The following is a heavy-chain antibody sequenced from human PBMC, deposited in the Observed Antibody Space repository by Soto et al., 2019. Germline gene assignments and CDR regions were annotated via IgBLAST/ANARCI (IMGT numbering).Heavy chain of an antibody. Sequence: HPGGSLRLSCEASGFTFCNYALHGVRQAPGKGLEWVAVISDGGSNKYYADSVKGRFTISRDNSKNTLYLQMNSLRAEDTAVYYCARDRFASSWSYFDYWGQGTPVTVSS. J-gene: IGHJ4*02. V-gene: IGHV3-30-3*01. CDR2: ISDGGSNK. D-gene: IGHD6-13*01. CDR3: ARDRFASSWSYFDY. CDR1: GFTFCNYA.